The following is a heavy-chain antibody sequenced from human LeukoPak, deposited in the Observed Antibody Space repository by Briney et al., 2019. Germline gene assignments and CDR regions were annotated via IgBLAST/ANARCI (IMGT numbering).Heavy chain of an antibody. CDR1: GGSISSSNW. Sequence: PSGTLSLTCAVSGGSISSSNWWSWVRQPPGKGLEWIGRIYTSGSTNYNPSLKSRVTISVDTSKNQFSLKLSSVTAADTAVYYCARERGAYCGGDCYGAYYYYYYMDVWGKGTTVTISS. J-gene: IGHJ6*03. CDR2: IYTSGST. D-gene: IGHD2-21*02. CDR3: ARERGAYCGGDCYGAYYYYYYMDV. V-gene: IGHV4-4*02.